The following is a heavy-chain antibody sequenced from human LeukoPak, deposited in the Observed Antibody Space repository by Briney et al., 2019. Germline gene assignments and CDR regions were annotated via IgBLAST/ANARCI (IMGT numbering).Heavy chain of an antibody. D-gene: IGHD3-9*01. V-gene: IGHV4-59*08. Sequence: SETLSLTCTVSGGSISGFYWSWIRQPPGKGLEWIGYIHYSGSTNYNPSLKSRVIISLDTSKNQFSLRLSSVTAADTAVYYCARHARKRLASNWDFWGQGTLVTVSS. CDR2: IHYSGST. CDR3: ARHARKRLASNWDF. CDR1: GGSISGFY. J-gene: IGHJ4*02.